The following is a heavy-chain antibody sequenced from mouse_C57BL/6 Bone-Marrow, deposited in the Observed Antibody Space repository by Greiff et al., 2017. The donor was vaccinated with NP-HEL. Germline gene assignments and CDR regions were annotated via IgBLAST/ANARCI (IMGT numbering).Heavy chain of an antibody. J-gene: IGHJ2*01. CDR2: SRNKANDYTT. D-gene: IGHD1-1*02. CDR3: ASDAMGGYDY. CDR1: GFTFSDFY. Sequence: EVNVVESGGGLVQSGRSLRLSCATSGFTFSDFYMEWVRQAPGKGLEWIAASRNKANDYTTDYSASVKGRFIVSRDTSQSILYLKMNALRAEDTAIYYCASDAMGGYDYWGKGTTLTVSS. V-gene: IGHV7-1*01.